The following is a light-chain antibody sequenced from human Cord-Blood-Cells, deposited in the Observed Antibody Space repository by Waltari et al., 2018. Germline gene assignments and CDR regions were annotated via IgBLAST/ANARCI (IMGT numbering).Light chain of an antibody. J-gene: IGKJ4*01. CDR1: QSISSY. CDR2: AAS. V-gene: IGKV1-39*01. CDR3: QQSYSTPLT. Sequence: DIQMTQSPSSLSASVGDRVTITCLASQSISSYLNWYQQKPGKAPNLLIYAASRLQSGVPSRFSGSGSGTDFTLTISSLQPEDVATYYCQQSYSTPLTFGGGTKVEIK.